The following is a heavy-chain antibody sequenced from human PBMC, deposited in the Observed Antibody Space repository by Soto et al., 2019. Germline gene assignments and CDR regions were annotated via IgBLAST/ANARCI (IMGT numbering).Heavy chain of an antibody. Sequence: PSETLSLTCTVSGGSISSYYWSWIRQPAGKGLEWIGRIYTSGSTNYNPSLKSRVTMSVDTSKNQFSLKLSSVTAADTAVYYCARDLEYCSGGSCYSYWFDPWGQGTLVTVS. CDR2: IYTSGST. CDR3: ARDLEYCSGGSCYSYWFDP. J-gene: IGHJ5*02. D-gene: IGHD2-15*01. V-gene: IGHV4-4*07. CDR1: GGSISSYY.